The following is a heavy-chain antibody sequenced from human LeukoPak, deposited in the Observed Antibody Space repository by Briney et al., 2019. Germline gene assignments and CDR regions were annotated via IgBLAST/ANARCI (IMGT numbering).Heavy chain of an antibody. J-gene: IGHJ6*04. CDR2: INHSGST. V-gene: IGHV4-34*01. CDR1: GGSFSGYY. Sequence: SETLSLTCAVYGGSFSGYYWSWIRQPPGKGLEWIGEINHSGSTNYNPSLKSRVTISVDTSKNQFSLKLSSVTAADTAVYYCARGYCSGGSCYPRRPDYYYGMDAWGKGTTVTVSS. CDR3: ARGYCSGGSCYPRRPDYYYGMDA. D-gene: IGHD2-15*01.